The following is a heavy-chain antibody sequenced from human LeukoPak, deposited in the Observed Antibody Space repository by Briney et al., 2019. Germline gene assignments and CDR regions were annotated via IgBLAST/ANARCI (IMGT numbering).Heavy chain of an antibody. CDR2: IKQDGSEK. Sequence: GGSLRLSCAASGFTFSSYWMSWVRQAPGKGLEWVANIKQDGSEKYYVDSVKGRFTISRDNAKNSLYLQMNSLRAEDTAVYYCAGWELLRVDAFDIWGQGTMVTVSS. CDR1: GFTFSSYW. D-gene: IGHD1-26*01. J-gene: IGHJ3*02. CDR3: AGWELLRVDAFDI. V-gene: IGHV3-7*01.